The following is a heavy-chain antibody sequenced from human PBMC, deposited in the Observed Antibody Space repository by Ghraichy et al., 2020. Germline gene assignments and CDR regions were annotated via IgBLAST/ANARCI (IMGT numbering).Heavy chain of an antibody. Sequence: GGSLRLSCAVSAFSFSRDWMSWVRQAPGKGLEWVANIKQDGSEKNYLDSVRGRFTISRDNAKKSLYLQMNSLRAEDTAVYYCAKEGYCSGGRCYFDFWGQGNLVTVSS. CDR3: AKEGYCSGGRCYFDF. D-gene: IGHD2-15*01. J-gene: IGHJ4*02. CDR2: IKQDGSEK. CDR1: AFSFSRDW. V-gene: IGHV3-7*01.